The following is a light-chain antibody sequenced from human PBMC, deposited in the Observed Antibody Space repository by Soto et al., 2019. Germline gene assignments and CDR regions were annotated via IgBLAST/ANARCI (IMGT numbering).Light chain of an antibody. CDR3: AAWDDTLTGVV. Sequence: QSVLTQSPSASGTPGQRAVISCSGSSSNIGINPVNWYQQLPGTAPKLLIFGDNQRPSGVPDRFSASKSGTSASLAISGLQSGDEADYYCAAWDDTLTGVVFGGGTKLTVL. V-gene: IGLV1-44*01. CDR2: GDN. CDR1: SSNIGINP. J-gene: IGLJ2*01.